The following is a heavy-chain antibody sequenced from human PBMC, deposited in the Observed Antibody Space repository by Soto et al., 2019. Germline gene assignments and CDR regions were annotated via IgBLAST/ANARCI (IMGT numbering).Heavy chain of an antibody. Sequence: ASVKVSCKASGYTSSIYGISWVRQAPGQGLEWMAWISGYNGNIKYAQKFQGRVTVATDTTTTGAYMELRSLRSDDTVVYYCARDVSGGTYPWFFDLWGRGTLVTVSS. CDR2: ISGYNGNI. CDR3: ARDVSGGTYPWFFDL. D-gene: IGHD1-26*01. J-gene: IGHJ2*01. V-gene: IGHV1-18*04. CDR1: GYTSSIYG.